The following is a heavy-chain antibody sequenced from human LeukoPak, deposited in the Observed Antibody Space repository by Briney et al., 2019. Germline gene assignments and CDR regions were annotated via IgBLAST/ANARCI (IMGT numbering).Heavy chain of an antibody. CDR2: INHSGST. V-gene: IGHV4-34*01. Sequence: SETLSLTCAVYGGSFSGYYWSWIRQPPGKGLEWIGEINHSGSTNYNPSLKSRVTISVDTSKKQFSLKLSSVTAADTAVYYCARGYDFWSGYYVYWGQGTLVTVSS. D-gene: IGHD3-3*01. CDR1: GGSFSGYY. CDR3: ARGYDFWSGYYVY. J-gene: IGHJ4*02.